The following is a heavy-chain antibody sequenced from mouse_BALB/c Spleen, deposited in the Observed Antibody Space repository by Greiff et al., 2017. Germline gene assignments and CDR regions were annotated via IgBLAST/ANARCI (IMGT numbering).Heavy chain of an antibody. CDR1: GFNIKDTY. CDR3: VYDGLRFAY. CDR2: IDPANGNT. Sequence: EVMLVESGAELVKPGASVKLSCTASGFNIKDTYMHWVKQRPEQGLEWIGRIDPANGNTKYDPKFQGKATITADTSSNTAYLQLSSLTSEDTAVYYCVYDGLRFAYWGQGTLVTVSA. V-gene: IGHV14-3*02. J-gene: IGHJ3*01. D-gene: IGHD2-3*01.